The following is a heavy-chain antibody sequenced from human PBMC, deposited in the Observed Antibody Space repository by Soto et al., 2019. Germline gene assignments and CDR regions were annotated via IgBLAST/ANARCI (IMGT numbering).Heavy chain of an antibody. D-gene: IGHD6-25*01. CDR3: AKDQRKQRVQGGLSYFYYYGMDV. CDR1: GFTFNNYG. Sequence: LRLSCAASGFTFNNYGMHWVRQAPGKGLEWVTVISYDGSEKYSADSVKGRFTMSRDNYENTVYLQMNSLRPEDTAVYYCAKDQRKQRVQGGLSYFYYYGMDVWGQGTTVTVSS. CDR2: ISYDGSEK. J-gene: IGHJ6*02. V-gene: IGHV3-30*18.